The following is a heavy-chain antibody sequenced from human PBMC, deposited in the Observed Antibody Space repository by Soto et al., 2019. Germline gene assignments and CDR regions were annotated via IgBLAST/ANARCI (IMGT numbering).Heavy chain of an antibody. CDR1: GGSVSSGSYY. J-gene: IGHJ4*02. V-gene: IGHV4-61*01. D-gene: IGHD3-22*01. Sequence: SETLSLTCTVSGGSVSSGSYYWSWIRQPPGKGLEWIGYIYYSGSTNYNPSLKSRVTISVDTSKNQFSLKLSSVTAADTAVYYCARTAPQNYDSFDYWGQGTLVTVSS. CDR2: IYYSGST. CDR3: ARTAPQNYDSFDY.